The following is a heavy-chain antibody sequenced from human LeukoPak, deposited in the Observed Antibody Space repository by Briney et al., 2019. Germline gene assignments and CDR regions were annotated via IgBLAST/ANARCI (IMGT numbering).Heavy chain of an antibody. CDR2: ISGSGGST. CDR1: GFTFSSYA. J-gene: IGHJ4*02. V-gene: IGHV3-23*01. D-gene: IGHD6-13*01. Sequence: GGSLRLSCAASGFTFSSYAMSWVRQAPGKGLEWVSAISGSGGSTYYADSVKGRFTISRDNSKNTLYPQMNSLRAEDTAVYYCAKGPYSSSWSDYWGQGTLVTVSS. CDR3: AKGPYSSSWSDY.